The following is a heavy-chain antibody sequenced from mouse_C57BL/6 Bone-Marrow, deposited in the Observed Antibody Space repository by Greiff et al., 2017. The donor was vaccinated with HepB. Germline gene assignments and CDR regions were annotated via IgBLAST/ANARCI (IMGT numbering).Heavy chain of an antibody. Sequence: DVKLVESGGDLVKPGGSLKLSCAASGFTFSSYGMSWVRQTPDKRLEWVATISSGGSYTDYPDSVKGRFTISRDNAKNTLYLQMSSLKSEDTAMYYCARHDYGGYFDVWGTGTTVTVSS. CDR1: GFTFSSYG. D-gene: IGHD1-2*01. CDR3: ARHDYGGYFDV. J-gene: IGHJ1*03. CDR2: ISSGGSYT. V-gene: IGHV5-6*02.